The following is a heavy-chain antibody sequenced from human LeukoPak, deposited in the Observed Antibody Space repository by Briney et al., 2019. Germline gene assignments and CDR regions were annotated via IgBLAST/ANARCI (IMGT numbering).Heavy chain of an antibody. V-gene: IGHV4-59*08. J-gene: IGHJ4*02. CDR2: IYYSGST. CDR1: GGFISSYY. Sequence: SETLSLTCTVSGGFISSYYWSWIRQPPGKGLEWIGYIYYSGSTNYNPSLKRRVTISVDTSKNQFSLKLSSVTAADTAVYYCARHESRGDYNDYWGQGTLVTVSS. D-gene: IGHD4-17*01. CDR3: ARHESRGDYNDY.